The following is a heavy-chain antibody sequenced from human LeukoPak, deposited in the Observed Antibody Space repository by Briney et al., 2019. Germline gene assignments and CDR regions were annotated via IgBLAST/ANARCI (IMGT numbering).Heavy chain of an antibody. D-gene: IGHD3-3*01. J-gene: IGHJ4*02. CDR3: AKGQAFHRRIGSYTNHCDY. CDR2: IYYSGST. CDR1: GGSISSGGYY. Sequence: SETLSLTCTVSGGSISSGGYYWSWVRQHPGKGLEWIGYIYYSGSTYYNPSLKSRVTISVDTSKNQFSLKLSSVTAADTAVYYCAKGQAFHRRIGSYTNHCDYWGQGTLVTVSS. V-gene: IGHV4-31*03.